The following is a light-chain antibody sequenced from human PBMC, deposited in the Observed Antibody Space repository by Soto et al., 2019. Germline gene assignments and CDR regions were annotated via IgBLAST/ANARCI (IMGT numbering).Light chain of an antibody. CDR1: QSVSSS. V-gene: IGKV3-15*01. CDR3: QQYNNWPLWT. J-gene: IGKJ1*01. CDR2: GAS. Sequence: EIVLTQSPATLSVSPGERATLSCRASQSVSSSLAWYLQKPGQAPRLLIYGASTRATGIPARFSGSASGTEFTLTISSLQSEDFAVYYCQQYNNWPLWTFGQGTKVEIK.